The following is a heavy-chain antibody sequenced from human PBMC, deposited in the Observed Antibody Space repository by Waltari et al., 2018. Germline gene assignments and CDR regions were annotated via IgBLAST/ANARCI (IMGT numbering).Heavy chain of an antibody. CDR2: LDPEDGQA. CDR3: AAALGGGISASRPFHF. D-gene: IGHD3-10*01. J-gene: IGHJ3*01. V-gene: IGHV1-69-2*01. Sequence: EVQLLQSGAEVKKPGTPAKTSCKVSGDTFTDNYIHWIQQAPGKGLQWMGLLDPEDGQAVYAEKFQGRVTMTADTSIHTAYMELTSLTSEDTAFYYCAAALGGGISASRPFHFWGQGTMITVSS. CDR1: GDTFTDNY.